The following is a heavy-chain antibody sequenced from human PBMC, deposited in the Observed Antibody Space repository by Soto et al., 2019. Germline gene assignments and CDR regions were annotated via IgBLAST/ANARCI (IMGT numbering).Heavy chain of an antibody. CDR2: INHSGST. CDR1: GGSISSYY. J-gene: IGHJ4*02. D-gene: IGHD3-22*01. Sequence: PSETLSLTCTVSGGSISSYYWSWIRQPPGKGLEWIGEINHSGSTHHNPSLKSRVTISVDTSKNQFSLKLSSVTAADTAVYYCAREYNYDSSGIGFDSWGQGTLVTVSS. V-gene: IGHV4-59*01. CDR3: AREYNYDSSGIGFDS.